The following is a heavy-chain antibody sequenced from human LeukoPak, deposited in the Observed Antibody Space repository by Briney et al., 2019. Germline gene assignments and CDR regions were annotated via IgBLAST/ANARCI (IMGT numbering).Heavy chain of an antibody. CDR3: ARRRITMVRGVRFFGSFDP. D-gene: IGHD3-10*01. V-gene: IGHV4-39*01. CDR1: GGSISSSSYY. Sequence: SETLSLTCTVSGGSISSSSYYWGWIRQPPGKGLEWIGSIYYSGSTYYNPSLKSRVTISVDTSKNQFSLKLSSVTAADTAVYYCARRRITMVRGVRFFGSFDPWGQGTLVTVSS. CDR2: IYYSGST. J-gene: IGHJ5*02.